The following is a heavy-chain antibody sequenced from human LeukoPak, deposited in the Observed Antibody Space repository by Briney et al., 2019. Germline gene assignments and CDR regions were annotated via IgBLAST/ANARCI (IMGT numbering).Heavy chain of an antibody. CDR2: INPNSGGT. V-gene: IGHV1-2*02. D-gene: IGHD3-10*01. J-gene: IGHJ3*02. CDR1: GYTFTTYY. Sequence: GASVQVSCKASGYTFTTYYMHWVRQAPGQGLEWMGWINPNSGGTNYAQKFQGRVTMTRDTSISTAYMELSRLTSDDTAVYYCARDPPIGGADVFDIWGQGAMVTVSS. CDR3: ARDPPIGGADVFDI.